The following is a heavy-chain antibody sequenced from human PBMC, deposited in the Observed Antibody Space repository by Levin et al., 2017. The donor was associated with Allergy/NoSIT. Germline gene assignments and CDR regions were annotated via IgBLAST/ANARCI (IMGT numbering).Heavy chain of an antibody. Sequence: PGGSLRLSCAASGFTFSNYDMHWVRQATGRGLAWVSGINTAGDTFYPDSVKGRFTISRENAKNSLYLQMSSLRAGDTAVYYCARVHRGAFDIWGQGTMVTVSS. CDR3: ARVHRGAFDI. CDR2: INTAGDT. J-gene: IGHJ3*02. V-gene: IGHV3-13*01. CDR1: GFTFSNYD. D-gene: IGHD3-10*01.